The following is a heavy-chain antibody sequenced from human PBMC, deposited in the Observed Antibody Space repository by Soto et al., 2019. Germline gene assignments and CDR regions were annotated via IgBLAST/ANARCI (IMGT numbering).Heavy chain of an antibody. CDR1: GFTFSSYA. CDR3: ARDSSTYGSGSSCWFDP. V-gene: IGHV3-30-3*01. J-gene: IGHJ5*02. D-gene: IGHD3-10*01. CDR2: ISYDGSNK. Sequence: GGSLRLSCAASGFTFSSYAMHWVRQAPGKGLEWVAVISYDGSNKYYADSVKGRFTISRDNSKNTLYLQMNSLRAEDTAVYYCARDSSTYGSGSSCWFDPWGQGTLVTVSS.